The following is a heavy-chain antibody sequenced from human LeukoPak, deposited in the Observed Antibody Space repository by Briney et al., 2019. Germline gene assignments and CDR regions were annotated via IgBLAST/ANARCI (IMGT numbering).Heavy chain of an antibody. D-gene: IGHD4-17*01. J-gene: IGHJ4*02. CDR1: GGSISSSSYY. V-gene: IGHV4-39*07. CDR3: ARNHYGPFDY. CDR2: IYYSGST. Sequence: SETLSLTCTVSGGSISSSSYYWGWIRQPPGKGLEWIGSIYYSGSTYYNPSLKSRVTISVDTSKNQFSLKLSSVTAADTAVYYCARNHYGPFDYWGQGTLVTVSS.